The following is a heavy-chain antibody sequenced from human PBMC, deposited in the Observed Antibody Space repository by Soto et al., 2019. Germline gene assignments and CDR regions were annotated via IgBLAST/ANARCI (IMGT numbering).Heavy chain of an antibody. CDR3: AREYNWNGEYYFDY. V-gene: IGHV4-31*11. D-gene: IGHD1-20*01. CDR2: ISYRGST. J-gene: IGHJ4*02. Sequence: TLSLTCAVSGGSIRSVVYYWSWLRQLPGKGLEWLGYISYRGSTYSNPSLKSRVSLSLDTDQDTFSLKLASVSAADTAVYYCAREYNWNGEYYFDYWGQGTLVTVSS. CDR1: GGSIRSVVYY.